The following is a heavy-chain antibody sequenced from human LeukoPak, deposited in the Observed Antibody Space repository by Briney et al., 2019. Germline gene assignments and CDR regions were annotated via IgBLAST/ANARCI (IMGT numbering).Heavy chain of an antibody. CDR1: GGTSSRSA. V-gene: IGHV1-69*05. D-gene: IGHD5-12*01. CDR2: IIPIFGTP. J-gene: IGHJ4*02. Sequence: SVKVSCKASGGTSSRSAISWVRQAPGQGLEWMGRIIPIFGTPNYAQKFQGRVTITTDESTSTAYMELSSLRSEDTAVYYCAGSPGYSGYGSYFDYWGQGTLVTVSS. CDR3: AGSPGYSGYGSYFDY.